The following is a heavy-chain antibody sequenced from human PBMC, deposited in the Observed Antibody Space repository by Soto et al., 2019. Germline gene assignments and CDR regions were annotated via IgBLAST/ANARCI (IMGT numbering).Heavy chain of an antibody. J-gene: IGHJ4*02. D-gene: IGHD6-13*01. CDR3: GKGAAGAY. V-gene: IGHV3-23*01. Sequence: LRLSCAASGFTFSSYAMSWVRQAPGKGLEWVSGITGGGSTTYYADSVKGRFTISRDNSKNTLYLQMNGLRAEDTALYFCGKGAAGAYWGQGALVTVSS. CDR1: GFTFSSYA. CDR2: ITGGGSTT.